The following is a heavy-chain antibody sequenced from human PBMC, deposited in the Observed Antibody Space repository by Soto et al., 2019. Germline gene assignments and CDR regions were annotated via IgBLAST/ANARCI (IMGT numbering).Heavy chain of an antibody. V-gene: IGHV3-53*01. Sequence: GALTLSCAASGFTVGSNYMSWVRQAPGKGLEWVSVIYSGGSTYYADSVKGRFTISRDNSKNTLYLQMNSLRAEDTAVYYCARRGLAAAGTSSRRVGGMDVWGQGTTVTVSS. CDR1: GFTVGSNY. CDR2: IYSGGST. CDR3: ARRGLAAAGTSSRRVGGMDV. J-gene: IGHJ6*02. D-gene: IGHD6-13*01.